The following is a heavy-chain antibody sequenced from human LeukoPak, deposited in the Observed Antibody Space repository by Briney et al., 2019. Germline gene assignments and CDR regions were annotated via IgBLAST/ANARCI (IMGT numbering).Heavy chain of an antibody. CDR2: MSGSGVTGT. CDR1: GFTFSNYW. D-gene: IGHD4-23*01. CDR3: AKGYYGGSATHFDS. J-gene: IGHJ4*02. Sequence: PGGSLRLSCATSGFTFSNYWMSWVRQAPGKGLERVSVMSGSGVTGTYYADSVKGRFTISRDNSKNTLFLEMNSLRAEDTALYYCAKGYYGGSATHFDSWGQGILVTVSS. V-gene: IGHV3-23*01.